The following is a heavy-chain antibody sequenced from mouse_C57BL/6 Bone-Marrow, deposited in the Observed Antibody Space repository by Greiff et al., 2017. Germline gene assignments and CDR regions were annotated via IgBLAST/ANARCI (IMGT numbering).Heavy chain of an antibody. J-gene: IGHJ3*01. CDR1: GYAFTNYL. CDR3: ARSATVVSPFAY. Sequence: VMLVESGAELVRPGTSVKVSCKASGYAFTNYLIEWVKQRPGQGLEWIGVINPGSGGTNYNEKFKGKGTLTADKSSSTTYMQLSSLTSEDSAVYFCARSATVVSPFAYWGQGTLVTVSA. D-gene: IGHD1-1*01. V-gene: IGHV1-54*01. CDR2: INPGSGGT.